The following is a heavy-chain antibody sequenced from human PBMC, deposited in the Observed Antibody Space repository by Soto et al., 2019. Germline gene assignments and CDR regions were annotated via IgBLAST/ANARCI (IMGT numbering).Heavy chain of an antibody. CDR1: GGTFSKYT. J-gene: IGHJ6*02. D-gene: IGHD3-3*01. CDR3: AKDRLEGSGTFLPFGGMDV. CDR2: IIPKFVTA. V-gene: IGHV1-69*01. Sequence: QVQLVQSGAEVKKPGSSVKVSCKASGGTFSKYTISWVRQAPGQGLEWMGGIIPKFVTANYAQKFQGRVTLTADESESTAHMELSSLRSDDTGLYYWAKDRLEGSGTFLPFGGMDVWGQGTTVTVSS.